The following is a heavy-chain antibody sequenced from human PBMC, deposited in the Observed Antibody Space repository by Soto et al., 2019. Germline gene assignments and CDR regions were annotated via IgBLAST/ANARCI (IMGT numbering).Heavy chain of an antibody. CDR1: GGSFSGYY. V-gene: IGHV4-34*01. D-gene: IGHD1-26*01. CDR3: TRGGASGSYFLRKAFDI. CDR2: INHSGST. Sequence: SETLSLTCAVYGGSFSGYYWSWIRQPPGKGLEWIGEINHSGSTNYNPSLKSRVTISLDTSKNQFSLTLSSVTAADTAVYYCTRGGASGSYFLRKAFDIWGQGTMVTV. J-gene: IGHJ3*02.